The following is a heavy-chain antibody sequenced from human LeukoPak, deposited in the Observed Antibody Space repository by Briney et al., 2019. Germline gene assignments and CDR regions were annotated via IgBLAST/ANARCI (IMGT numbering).Heavy chain of an antibody. V-gene: IGHV3-11*05. CDR3: ARVGKPTTRDLRYFDWFFDY. CDR2: ISSSSSYT. Sequence: GGSLRLSCAASGFTFSDYYMSWIRQAPGKGLEWVSYISSSSSYTNYADSVKGRFTISRDNAKNSLYLQMNSLRAEDTAVYYCARVGKPTTRDLRYFDWFFDYWDQGTLVTVSS. J-gene: IGHJ4*02. D-gene: IGHD3-9*01. CDR1: GFTFSDYY.